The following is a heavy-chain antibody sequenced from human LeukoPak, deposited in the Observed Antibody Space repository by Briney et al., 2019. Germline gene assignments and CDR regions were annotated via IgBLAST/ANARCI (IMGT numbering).Heavy chain of an antibody. J-gene: IGHJ2*01. CDR1: GYRFTSYW. CDR3: ARRFSTGGHWYFDL. V-gene: IGHV5-51*01. CDR2: IYPGGSDP. D-gene: IGHD7-27*01. Sequence: GESLKISCKGSGYRFTSYWIGWVRQMPGKGLEWMGIIYPGGSDPTYSPSFQGQVTISADKSISTAYLQWSSLKASDPAMYYCARRFSTGGHWYFDLWGRGTLVTVSS.